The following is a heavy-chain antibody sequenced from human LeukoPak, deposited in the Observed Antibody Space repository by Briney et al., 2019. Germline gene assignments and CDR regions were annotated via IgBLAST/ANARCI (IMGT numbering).Heavy chain of an antibody. CDR2: TRNKANSYTT. J-gene: IGHJ6*02. V-gene: IGHV3-72*01. CDR3: ARAYGGVAYYYGMDV. D-gene: IGHD3-16*01. CDR1: GFTFSDHY. Sequence: GGSLRLSCAASGFTFSDHYMDWVCQAPGKGLEWVGRTRNKANSYTTEYAASVKGRFTISRDDSKNSLYLQMNSLKTEDTAVYYCARAYGGVAYYYGMDVWGQGTTVTVSS.